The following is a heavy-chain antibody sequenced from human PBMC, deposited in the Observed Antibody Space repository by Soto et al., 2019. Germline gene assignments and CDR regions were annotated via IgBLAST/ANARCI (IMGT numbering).Heavy chain of an antibody. Sequence: GGSLRLSCAASGFTFSSYGMHWVRQAPGKGLEWVAVISYDGSNKYYADSVKGRFTISRDNSKNTLYLQMNSLRAEDTAVYYCAKDVPPWFGEFEDGMDVWGQGTTVTVSS. CDR1: GFTFSSYG. D-gene: IGHD3-10*01. V-gene: IGHV3-30*18. J-gene: IGHJ6*02. CDR2: ISYDGSNK. CDR3: AKDVPPWFGEFEDGMDV.